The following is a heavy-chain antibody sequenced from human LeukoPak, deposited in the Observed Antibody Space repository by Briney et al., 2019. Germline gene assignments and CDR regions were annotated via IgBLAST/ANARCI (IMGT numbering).Heavy chain of an antibody. J-gene: IGHJ6*03. Sequence: ASVKVSFKSSGYTFTSYGISWVRQAPGQGREGMGWINPNSGGTNYAQKCQGRVTITMHTSISTAYMELSRLRSDDPAVYYCARGNGSGVYCSGGSCYSEYYYYMDVWGKGTTVTISS. CDR1: GYTFTSYG. D-gene: IGHD2-15*01. CDR3: ARGNGSGVYCSGGSCYSEYYYYMDV. V-gene: IGHV1-2*02. CDR2: INPNSGGT.